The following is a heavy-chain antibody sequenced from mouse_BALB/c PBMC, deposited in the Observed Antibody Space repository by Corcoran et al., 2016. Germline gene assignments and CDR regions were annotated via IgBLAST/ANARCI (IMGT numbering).Heavy chain of an antibody. CDR1: GYTFTNYG. Sequence: QIQLVQSGPELKNPGETVKISCKASGYTFTNYGMNWVKQAPGKGLKWMGWINTYTGEPTYADDFKGRFAFSLETSASTAYLQINNLKNEDTATYFCARYGSSYYYFDYWGQGTTLTVSS. D-gene: IGHD1-1*01. J-gene: IGHJ2*01. V-gene: IGHV9-3-1*01. CDR2: INTYTGEP. CDR3: ARYGSSYYYFDY.